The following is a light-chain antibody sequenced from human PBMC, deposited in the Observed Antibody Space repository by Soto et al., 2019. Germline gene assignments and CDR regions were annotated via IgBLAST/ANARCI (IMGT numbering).Light chain of an antibody. CDR3: QQYNTYPLT. V-gene: IGKV1-5*03. J-gene: IGKJ4*01. CDR1: QSISTW. CDR2: KAS. Sequence: DIQMTQSPSTLSASVGDRVTITCRASQSISTWLAWYQQKPGKAPKVLIYKASSLESGVPSRFSGSGSWTEFTLTISSLQPDAFATYYCQQYNTYPLTFGGGTTVEIK.